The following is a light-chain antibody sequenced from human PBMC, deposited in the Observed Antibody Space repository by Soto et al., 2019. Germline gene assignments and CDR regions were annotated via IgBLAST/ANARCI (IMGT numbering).Light chain of an antibody. Sequence: DIQLTQSQSLLSASVGDRVTITCRASQGISTSLAWYQQKPGKAPKLLIYAASTVQSGVPSRFSGSGSGTDFTLTISRLQPEDFATFYCQQVHNYPFTFGGGTKLAIK. CDR1: QGISTS. CDR2: AAS. CDR3: QQVHNYPFT. J-gene: IGKJ4*01. V-gene: IGKV1-9*01.